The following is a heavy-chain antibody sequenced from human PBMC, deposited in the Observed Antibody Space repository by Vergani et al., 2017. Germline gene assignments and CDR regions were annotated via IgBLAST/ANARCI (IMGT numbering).Heavy chain of an antibody. CDR1: GFRFSNYW. J-gene: IGHJ6*02. D-gene: IGHD3-10*01. V-gene: IGHV3-7*01. Sequence: EVEVVESGGGLVQPGGSLRLSCAASGFRFSNYWMHWLRQAPGKGLEWVAAIKGDGSAKQYVESVKGRFTISRDNAKRSVFLQMNSLRAEDTAVYYCARTGEWMRSNNGPPDYVFALDVWGQGTTVIVSS. CDR3: ARTGEWMRSNNGPPDYVFALDV. CDR2: IKGDGSAK.